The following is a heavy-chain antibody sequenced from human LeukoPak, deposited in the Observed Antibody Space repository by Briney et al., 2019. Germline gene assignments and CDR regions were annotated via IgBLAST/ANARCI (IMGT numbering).Heavy chain of an antibody. V-gene: IGHV3-7*01. D-gene: IGHD1-26*01. J-gene: IGHJ4*02. CDR3: GGKVGATTGFDY. Sequence: GFLRLSCAASGFTFSSYWMSWVRPAPGKGLEWVANIKQDGSEKYYVDSVKGRFTISRDNAKNSLYLQMNSLRAEDTAVYYCGGKVGATTGFDYWGQGTLVTVSS. CDR1: GFTFSSYW. CDR2: IKQDGSEK.